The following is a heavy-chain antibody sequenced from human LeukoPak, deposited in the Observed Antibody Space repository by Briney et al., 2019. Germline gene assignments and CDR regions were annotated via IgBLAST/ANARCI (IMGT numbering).Heavy chain of an antibody. CDR2: IYPGDSDT. D-gene: IGHD5-12*01. V-gene: IGHV5-51*01. CDR3: ARRGYSGYDYHGMDV. CDR1: GYSFTSYW. Sequence: GESLKISCKGSGYSFTSYWIGWVRQMPGKGLEWMGIIYPGDSDTRYSPSFQGQVTISADKSISTAYLQWSSLKASGTAMYYCARRGYSGYDYHGMDVWGQGTTVTVSS. J-gene: IGHJ6*02.